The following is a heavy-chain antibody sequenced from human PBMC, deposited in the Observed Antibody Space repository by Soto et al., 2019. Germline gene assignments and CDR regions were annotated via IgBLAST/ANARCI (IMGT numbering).Heavy chain of an antibody. CDR2: IYKSATT. J-gene: IGHJ5*01. D-gene: IGHD7-27*01. CDR1: GDSISNLDYF. Sequence: SETLSLTCSVSGDSISNLDYFWAWIRQPPGQALEYIGYIYKSATTYYNPSFESRVAISVDTSKSQFSLNVTSVTAADTAVYFCARGRYCLTGRCFPDWFDSWGQGALVTVSS. CDR3: ARGRYCLTGRCFPDWFDS. V-gene: IGHV4-30-4*01.